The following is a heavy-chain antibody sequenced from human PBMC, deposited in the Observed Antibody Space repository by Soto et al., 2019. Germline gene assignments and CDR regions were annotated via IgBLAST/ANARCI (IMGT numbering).Heavy chain of an antibody. J-gene: IGHJ4*02. CDR1: GYTFTSYY. D-gene: IGHD3-22*01. V-gene: IGHV1-46*01. Sequence: ASVKVSCKASGYTFTSYYMHWVRQAPGQGLEWMGIINPSGGSTSYAQKFQGRVTMTRDTSTSTVYMELGSLRSEDTAVYYCARDLRVSYYYDSSGYPRFRFDYWGQGTLVTVSS. CDR2: INPSGGST. CDR3: ARDLRVSYYYDSSGYPRFRFDY.